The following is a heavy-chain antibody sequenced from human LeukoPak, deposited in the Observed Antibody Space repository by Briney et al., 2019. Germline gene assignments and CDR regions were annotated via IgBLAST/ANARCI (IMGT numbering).Heavy chain of an antibody. Sequence: PGGSLRLSCAASGFTFSSYCMTWVRQAPGKGLEWVANIKEDGSEKYYVDSVKGRFTISRDNAKNSLFLQMNSLRAEDTAVYYCARWGSVVRRYYFDYWGQGTLVTVSS. J-gene: IGHJ4*02. D-gene: IGHD3-16*01. CDR2: IKEDGSEK. CDR1: GFTFSSYC. CDR3: ARWGSVVRRYYFDY. V-gene: IGHV3-7*01.